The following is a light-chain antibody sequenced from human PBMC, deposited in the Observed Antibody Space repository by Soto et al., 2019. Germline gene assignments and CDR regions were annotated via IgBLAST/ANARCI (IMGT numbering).Light chain of an antibody. CDR3: AAWDDSLSALYV. Sequence: QSVLTQPPSASGTPGQRVTISCSGSSSNIGSNYVYWYQQLPGTAPKLLIYRNNQRPSGVPDRFSGFKSGTSASLAISGLRSEDEADYYCAAWDDSLSALYVFGTGTKLTVL. V-gene: IGLV1-47*01. CDR1: SSNIGSNY. CDR2: RNN. J-gene: IGLJ1*01.